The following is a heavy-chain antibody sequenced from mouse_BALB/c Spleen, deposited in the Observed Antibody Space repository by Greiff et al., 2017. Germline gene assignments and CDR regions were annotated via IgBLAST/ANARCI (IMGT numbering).Heavy chain of an antibody. J-gene: IGHJ3*01. CDR2: IWAGGST. CDR3: ARGENYYGSLFAY. V-gene: IGHV2-9*02. Sequence: VQLVESGPGLVAPSQSLSITCTVSGFSLTSYGVHWVRQPPGKGLEWLGVIWAGGSTNYNSALMSRLSISKDNSKSQVFLKMNSLQTDDTAMYYCARGENYYGSLFAYWGQGTLVTVSA. CDR1: GFSLTSYG. D-gene: IGHD1-1*01.